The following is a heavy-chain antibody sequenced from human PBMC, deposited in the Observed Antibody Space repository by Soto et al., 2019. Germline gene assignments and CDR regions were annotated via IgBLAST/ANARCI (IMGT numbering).Heavy chain of an antibody. CDR2: ISGSDTST. J-gene: IGHJ4*02. CDR3: AKDTNGRHYYFDY. CDR1: GFTLSSYA. D-gene: IGHD2-8*01. Sequence: GGSLRLSCAGSGFTLSSYAMSWVRQAPGKGLEWVSTISGSDTSTYYADSVKGRFTISRDNSENTLCLQMNSLRAEDTAVYYCAKDTNGRHYYFDYWGQGTPGTVSA. V-gene: IGHV3-23*01.